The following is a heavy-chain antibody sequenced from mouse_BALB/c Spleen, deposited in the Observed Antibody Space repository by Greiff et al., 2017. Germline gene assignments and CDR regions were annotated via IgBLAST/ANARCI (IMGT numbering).Heavy chain of an antibody. Sequence: EVMLVESGGGLVQPGGSLRLSCATSGFTFTDYYMSWVRQPPGKALEWLGFIRNKANGYTTEYSASVKGRFTISRDNSQSILYLQMNTLRAEDSATYYCARESGYRYSAWFADWGQGTLVTVSA. J-gene: IGHJ3*01. CDR2: IRNKANGYTT. CDR3: ARESGYRYSAWFAD. D-gene: IGHD2-14*01. CDR1: GFTFTDYY. V-gene: IGHV7-3*02.